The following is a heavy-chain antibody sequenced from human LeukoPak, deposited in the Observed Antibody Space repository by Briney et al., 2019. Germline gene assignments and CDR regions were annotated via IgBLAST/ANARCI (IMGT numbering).Heavy chain of an antibody. D-gene: IGHD6-19*01. CDR3: ARRGSGAVAGDYYYYYGMDV. Sequence: PSETLSLTCAVYGGSFSGYYWSWIRQPPGKGMEWIGEINHSGSTNYNPSLKSRVTISVDTSKNQFSLKLSSVTAADTAVYYCARRGSGAVAGDYYYYYGMDVWGQGTTVTVSS. CDR2: INHSGST. CDR1: GGSFSGYY. J-gene: IGHJ6*02. V-gene: IGHV4-34*01.